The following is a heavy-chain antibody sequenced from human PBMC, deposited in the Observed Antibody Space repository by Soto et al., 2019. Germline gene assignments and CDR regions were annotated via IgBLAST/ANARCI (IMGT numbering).Heavy chain of an antibody. CDR1: GFTFSSYA. D-gene: IGHD3-22*01. V-gene: IGHV3-23*01. CDR2: ISGSGGST. J-gene: IGHJ4*02. CDR3: AKDPPPRHYYDSSGYY. Sequence: GGSLRLSCAASGFTFSSYAMSWVRQAPGKGLEWVSAISGSGGSTYYADSVKGRFTISRDNSKNTLYLQMNSLRAEDTAVYYCAKDPPPRHYYDSSGYYWGQGTLVTVSS.